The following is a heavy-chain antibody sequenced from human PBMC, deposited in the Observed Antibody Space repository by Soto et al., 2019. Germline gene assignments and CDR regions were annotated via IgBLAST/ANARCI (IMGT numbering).Heavy chain of an antibody. Sequence: SETLSLTCAVSGVSISSSSYYWGWIRQPPGKGLEWIGGIYYSGSTYYNPSLKSRVTISVDTSKNQFSLELRSVTPADTAVYYCTREYNYGHNWFDPWGQGTLVTVSS. CDR1: GVSISSSSYY. CDR2: IYYSGST. J-gene: IGHJ5*02. V-gene: IGHV4-39*07. CDR3: TREYNYGHNWFDP. D-gene: IGHD3-10*01.